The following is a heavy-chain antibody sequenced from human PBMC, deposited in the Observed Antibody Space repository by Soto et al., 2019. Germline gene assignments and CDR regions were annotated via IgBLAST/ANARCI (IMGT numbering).Heavy chain of an antibody. CDR1: GFTVSSTY. J-gene: IGHJ4*02. CDR2: IYSDGRT. Sequence: EVQLVESGGGVIQPGGSLRLSCAASGFTVSSTYMSWVRQAPGKGLEWVSVIYSDGRTYYADSMKGRFTISRDNSKNTVFRQMNSLRAGETAVYYCAKLPRGDSWGQGTLAIVSS. D-gene: IGHD3-10*01. CDR3: AKLPRGDS. V-gene: IGHV3-53*01.